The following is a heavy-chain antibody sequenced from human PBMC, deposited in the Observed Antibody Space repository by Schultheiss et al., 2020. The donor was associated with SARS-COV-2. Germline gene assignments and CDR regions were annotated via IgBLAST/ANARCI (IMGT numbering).Heavy chain of an antibody. J-gene: IGHJ5*02. D-gene: IGHD2-2*01. CDR3: ASGPEGEYQLLWPWFDP. V-gene: IGHV5-51*01. Sequence: GESLKISCKGSGYSFTSYWIGWVRQMPGKGLEWMGIIYPDDSDIRYSPSFQGQVTISADKSISTAYLQWSSLKASDTAMYYCASGPEGEYQLLWPWFDPWGQGTLVTVSS. CDR1: GYSFTSYW. CDR2: IYPDDSDI.